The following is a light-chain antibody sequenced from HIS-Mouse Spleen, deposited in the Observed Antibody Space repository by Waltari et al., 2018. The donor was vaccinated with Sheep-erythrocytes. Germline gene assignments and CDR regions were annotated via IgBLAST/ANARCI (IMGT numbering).Light chain of an antibody. CDR1: ALPKQY. CDR2: KAS. CDR3: QSADSSGTYVV. Sequence: SYELTQPPSVSVSPGQTARITCSGDALPKQYAYWYQQKPGQAPVLVIYKASERPSGNPGRFSGSSSGTTVTLTISGVQAEDEADYYCQSADSSGTYVVFGGGTKLTVL. J-gene: IGLJ2*01. V-gene: IGLV3-25*03.